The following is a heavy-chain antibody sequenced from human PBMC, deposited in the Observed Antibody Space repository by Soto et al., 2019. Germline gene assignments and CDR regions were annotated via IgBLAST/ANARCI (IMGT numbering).Heavy chain of an antibody. CDR1: GGTFSSYA. Sequence: QVQLMQSGAEVKKPGSSVKVSCKASGGTFSSYAISWVRQAPGQGLEWMGGIIPIFGTANYAQKFQGRVTITADESTSTAYMELSSLRSEDTAVYYCARAIAARPRDYYYYGMDVWGQGTTVTVSS. V-gene: IGHV1-69*01. CDR3: ARAIAARPRDYYYYGMDV. D-gene: IGHD6-6*01. J-gene: IGHJ6*02. CDR2: IIPIFGTA.